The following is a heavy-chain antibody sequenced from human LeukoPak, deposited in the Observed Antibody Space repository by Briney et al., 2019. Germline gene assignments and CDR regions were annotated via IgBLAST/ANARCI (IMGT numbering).Heavy chain of an antibody. CDR2: ISRDSIYI. Sequence: NPGGSLRLSCAGSGFSFSGFSMNWVRQAPGKGLEWVSSISRDSIYIYHADSVKGRFTSSRDNAKNSLYLQMNSLRAEDTAVYYCARHTVSDDALDIWGQGTMVTVSS. D-gene: IGHD2-8*02. CDR3: ARHTVSDDALDI. J-gene: IGHJ3*02. V-gene: IGHV3-21*01. CDR1: GFSFSGFS.